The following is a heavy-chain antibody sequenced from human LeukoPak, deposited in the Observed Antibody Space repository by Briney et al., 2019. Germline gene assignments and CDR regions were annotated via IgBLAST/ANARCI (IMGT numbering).Heavy chain of an antibody. CDR3: AKVYYCDSSGYYYFDY. CDR1: GFTFSSYA. D-gene: IGHD3-22*01. J-gene: IGHJ4*02. Sequence: GGSLRLSCAASGFTFSSYAMSWVRQAPGKGLEWVSAISGSGGSTHYADSVKGRFTISRDNSKNTLYLQMNSLRAEDTAVYYCAKVYYCDSSGYYYFDYWGQGTLVTVSS. CDR2: ISGSGGST. V-gene: IGHV3-23*01.